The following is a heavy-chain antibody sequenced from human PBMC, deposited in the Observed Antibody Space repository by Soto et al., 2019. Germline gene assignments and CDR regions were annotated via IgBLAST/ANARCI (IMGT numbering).Heavy chain of an antibody. Sequence: PGGSLRLSCAASGFTFSSYGMHWVRQAPGKGLEWVAVIWYDGSNKYYADSVKGRFTISIDNSKNALYLQMNSLRAEDTAVYYCARGRGSSWYYFDYWGQGTLVTVSS. CDR1: GFTFSSYG. CDR3: ARGRGSSWYYFDY. V-gene: IGHV3-33*01. CDR2: IWYDGSNK. D-gene: IGHD6-13*01. J-gene: IGHJ4*02.